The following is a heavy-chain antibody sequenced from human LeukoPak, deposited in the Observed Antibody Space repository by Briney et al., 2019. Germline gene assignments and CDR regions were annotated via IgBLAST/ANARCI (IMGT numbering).Heavy chain of an antibody. CDR1: GFTLSNYA. D-gene: IGHD3-22*01. V-gene: IGHV3-64D*06. CDR2: ISSNGDNT. Sequence: GGSLRLSCSASGFTLSNYAMHWVRQAPGKGLEYVSAISSNGDNTYYADSVKGRFTISRDSSKNTLHLQMSSLRAEDTAVYYCARDAYYYDSSGYPYFDYWGQGTVVTVSS. CDR3: ARDAYYYDSSGYPYFDY. J-gene: IGHJ4*02.